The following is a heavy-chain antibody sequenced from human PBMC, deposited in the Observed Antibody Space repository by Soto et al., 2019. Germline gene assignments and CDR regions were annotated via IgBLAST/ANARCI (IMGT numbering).Heavy chain of an antibody. J-gene: IGHJ4*02. CDR2: ISSSYYI. CDR1: GFTFSSSS. CDR3: ARGDVVVLTATSNFDY. Sequence: GGSLRLSCAASGFTFSSSSMKWVRQAPGKGLEWVASISSSYYIKYADSVKGRFTISRDNAKNSLYLQMNSLRAEDTAVYYCARGDVVVLTATSNFDYWGQGTLVTVSS. D-gene: IGHD2-21*02. V-gene: IGHV3-21*01.